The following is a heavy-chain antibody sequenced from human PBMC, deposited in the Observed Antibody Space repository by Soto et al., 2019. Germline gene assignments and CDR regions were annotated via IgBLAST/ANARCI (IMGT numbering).Heavy chain of an antibody. Sequence: GGSLRLSCAASGFTFSSYGMHWVRQAPGKGLEWVAVISYDGSNKYYADSVKGRFTISRDNSKNTLYLQMNSLRAEDTAVYYCAKDRSAYGSGSYGFDYWGQGTLVTVSS. D-gene: IGHD3-10*01. CDR1: GFTFSSYG. J-gene: IGHJ4*02. CDR2: ISYDGSNK. CDR3: AKDRSAYGSGSYGFDY. V-gene: IGHV3-30*18.